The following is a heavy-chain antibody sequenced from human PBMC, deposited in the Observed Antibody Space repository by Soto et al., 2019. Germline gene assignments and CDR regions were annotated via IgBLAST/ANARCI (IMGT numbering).Heavy chain of an antibody. V-gene: IGHV3-74*03. D-gene: IGHD2-2*01. J-gene: IGHJ3*01. Sequence: EVQLVESGGDLVQPGGSLSLSCAASGFTFSGHWMHWVRQVPGKGLEWVSRINTDGGSSAYADSVKGRFTISRDNAKNTLYLQMNVLRAEDTAVYYCAREAGYCSRTSCYRRAFDPWGQGTTVTVSS. CDR2: INTDGGSS. CDR1: GFTFSGHW. CDR3: AREAGYCSRTSCYRRAFDP.